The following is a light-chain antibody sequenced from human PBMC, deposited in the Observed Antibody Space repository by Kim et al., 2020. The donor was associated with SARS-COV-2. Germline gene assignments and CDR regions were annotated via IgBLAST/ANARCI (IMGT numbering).Light chain of an antibody. CDR2: KAS. V-gene: IGKV1-5*03. CDR3: QQYNSYLYT. CDR1: QSISSW. J-gene: IGKJ2*01. Sequence: IQMTQSPSTLSASVGDRVTITCRASQSISSWLAWYQQKPGKAPKLLFYKASSLESGVPSRFSGSGSGTEFTLTISSLQPDDFATYYCQQYNSYLYTFGQGTKLEI.